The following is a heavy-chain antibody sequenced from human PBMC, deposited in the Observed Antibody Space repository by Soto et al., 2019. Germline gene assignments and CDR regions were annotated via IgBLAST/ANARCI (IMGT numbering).Heavy chain of an antibody. CDR3: ARSVAGTPPDY. CDR1: GYILSNYY. J-gene: IGHJ4*02. D-gene: IGHD6-19*01. Sequence: NGSCKTSGYILSNYYMHWVRQAPGQGLEWMGIVNPSGVSTSYAENFQGRVTVLRDTPRSTVHMELSSLRSEDTAVYYCARSVAGTPPDYWGQGTLVTVSS. CDR2: VNPSGVST. V-gene: IGHV1-46*01.